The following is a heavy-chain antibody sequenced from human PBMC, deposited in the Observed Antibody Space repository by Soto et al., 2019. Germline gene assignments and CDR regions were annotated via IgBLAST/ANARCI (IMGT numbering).Heavy chain of an antibody. CDR2: ISGSGGST. Sequence: GGSLRLSCAASGFTFSSYAMSWVRQAPGKGLEWVSAISGSGGSTYYADSVKGRFTISRDNSKNTLYLQMNSLRAEDTAVYYCAKDLLGGTVVVAAGRWAYYYYGMDVWGQGTTVTVSS. J-gene: IGHJ6*02. CDR3: AKDLLGGTVVVAAGRWAYYYYGMDV. V-gene: IGHV3-23*01. CDR1: GFTFSSYA. D-gene: IGHD2-15*01.